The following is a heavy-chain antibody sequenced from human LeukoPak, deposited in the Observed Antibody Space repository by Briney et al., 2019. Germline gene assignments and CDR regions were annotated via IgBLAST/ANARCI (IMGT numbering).Heavy chain of an antibody. D-gene: IGHD6-25*01. CDR1: GFTFSSYW. Sequence: GGSLRLSCAASGFTFSSYWMHWVRQAPGKGLVWVSRINSDGSSTSYADSVKGRFTISRDNAKNSLYLQMNSLRADDTAVYYCARFAAGGSYYYYMDVWGKGTTVTVSS. CDR3: ARFAAGGSYYYYMDV. V-gene: IGHV3-74*01. J-gene: IGHJ6*03. CDR2: INSDGSST.